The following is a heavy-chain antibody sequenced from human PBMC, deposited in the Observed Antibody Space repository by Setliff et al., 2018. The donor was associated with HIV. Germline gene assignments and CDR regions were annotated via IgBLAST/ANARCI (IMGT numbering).Heavy chain of an antibody. CDR1: GGSISTADYY. CDR3: ARMSISASVYFDY. CDR2: IYHTGAT. D-gene: IGHD6-25*01. J-gene: IGHJ4*02. Sequence: PSETLSLTCTVSGGSISTADYYWSWIRQPPGKGLEWIGYIYHTGATYYKSSLESRLTISVDTSKNQFSLKLNSVTAADTAVYFCARMSISASVYFDYWGQGSQVTVSS. V-gene: IGHV4-30-4*01.